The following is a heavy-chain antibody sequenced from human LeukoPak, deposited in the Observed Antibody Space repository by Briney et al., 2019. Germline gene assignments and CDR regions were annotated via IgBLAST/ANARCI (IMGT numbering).Heavy chain of an antibody. CDR1: GFTFSSYG. J-gene: IGHJ4*02. CDR3: AKDPSGVTGTTGLDY. CDR2: IRYDGSNK. Sequence: GGSLRLSCAASGFTFSSYGMHWVRQAPGKGLEWVAFIRYDGSNKYYADSVKGRFTISRDNSKNTLYLQMNSLRAEDTAVYYCAKDPSGVTGTTGLDYWGQGTLVTVSS. V-gene: IGHV3-30*02. D-gene: IGHD1-20*01.